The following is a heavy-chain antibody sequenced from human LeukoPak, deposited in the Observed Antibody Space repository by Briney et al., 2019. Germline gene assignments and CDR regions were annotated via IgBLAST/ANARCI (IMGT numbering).Heavy chain of an antibody. Sequence: GESLKISCKGSGYSFTSYWIGWVRQMPGKGLEWMGIIYPGDSDTRYSPSFQGQVTISADKSISTAYLQWSSLKASDTAMYYCATSRPLGWGYYGSGSYHYNWFDPWGQGTLVTVSS. CDR1: GYSFTSYW. CDR2: IYPGDSDT. V-gene: IGHV5-51*01. J-gene: IGHJ5*02. D-gene: IGHD3-10*01. CDR3: ATSRPLGWGYYGSGSYHYNWFDP.